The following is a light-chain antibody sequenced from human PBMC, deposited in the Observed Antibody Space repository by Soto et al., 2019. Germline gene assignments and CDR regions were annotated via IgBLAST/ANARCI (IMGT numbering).Light chain of an antibody. J-gene: IGLJ3*02. CDR1: SSNIGAGYN. CDR2: NN. Sequence: QSVLTQPPSVSGAPGQRVTISCTGSSSNIGAGYNVNWYQHLPGTAPKLLIYNNNRPSGVPDRFSGSKSGTSASLAITGLQAEDEADYYCQSYDSSLSGGVFGGGTKVTVL. CDR3: QSYDSSLSGGV. V-gene: IGLV1-40*01.